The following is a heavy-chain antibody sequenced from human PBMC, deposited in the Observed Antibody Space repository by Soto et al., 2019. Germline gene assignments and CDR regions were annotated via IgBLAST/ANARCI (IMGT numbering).Heavy chain of an antibody. J-gene: IGHJ3*02. CDR3: ASDQDPSGLFDI. V-gene: IGHV3-23*01. CDR2: ISGSGGST. CDR1: GFTFSSYA. D-gene: IGHD2-15*01. Sequence: GSLRLSCAASGFTFSSYAMSWVRQAPGKGLEWVSAISGSGGSTYYADSVKGRFTISRDNSKNTLYLQMDSLRAEDTAVYYCASDQDPSGLFDIWGQGTMVTVSS.